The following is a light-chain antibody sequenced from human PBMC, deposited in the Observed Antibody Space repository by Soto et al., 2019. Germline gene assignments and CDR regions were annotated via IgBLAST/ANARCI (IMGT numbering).Light chain of an antibody. CDR1: QGINKW. CDR3: QQANTFALT. Sequence: IQMTQSPSSLSASVGDRVPLTCRASQGINKWLAWYQQKPGTAPKLLIYSASSLYTGVPSRFSGSGSGTDFTLTISSLQPEDFATYYCQQANTFALTFGGRAKVDI. J-gene: IGKJ4*01. CDR2: SAS. V-gene: IGKV1-12*01.